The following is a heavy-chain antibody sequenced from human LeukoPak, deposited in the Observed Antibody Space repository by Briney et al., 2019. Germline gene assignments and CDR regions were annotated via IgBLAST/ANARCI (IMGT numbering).Heavy chain of an antibody. J-gene: IGHJ5*02. CDR2: IYYSGST. D-gene: IGHD6-19*01. V-gene: IGHV4-39*07. Sequence: SETLSLTCTVSGGSISSSSYYWGWIRQPPGKGLEWIGSIYYSGSTYYNPSLKSRVTISVDTSKNQFSLKLSSVTAADTAVYYCARYNKAVAGINHRGGNGWYKKNWFDPWGQGTLVTVSS. CDR3: ARYNKAVAGINHRGGNGWYKKNWFDP. CDR1: GGSISSSSYY.